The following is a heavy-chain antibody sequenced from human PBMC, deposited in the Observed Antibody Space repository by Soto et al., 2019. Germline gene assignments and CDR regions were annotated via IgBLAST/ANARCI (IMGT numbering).Heavy chain of an antibody. J-gene: IGHJ5*02. CDR2: INHSGST. V-gene: IGHV4-34*01. CDR1: GGSFSGYY. D-gene: IGHD5-18*01. CDR3: ARGVTEYSYGLGVNWFDP. Sequence: SETLSLTCAVYGGSFSGYYWSWIRQPPGKGLEWIGEINHSGSTNYNPSLKSRVTISVDTSKNQFSLKLSSVTAADTAVYYCARGVTEYSYGLGVNWFDPWGQGTLVTVSS.